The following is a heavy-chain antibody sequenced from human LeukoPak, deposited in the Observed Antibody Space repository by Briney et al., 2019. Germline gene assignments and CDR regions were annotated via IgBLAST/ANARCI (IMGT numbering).Heavy chain of an antibody. CDR1: GFTFSTFS. D-gene: IGHD6-19*01. J-gene: IGHJ3*02. Sequence: GGSLRLSCAASGFTFSTFSMSWVRQPPGKGLEWVANIKQDGSEKYYVDSVKGRFTISRDNAKNSLYLQMNRLRAEDTALYYCARDESPGDNNGWYDAFDIWGQGTMVTVSS. V-gene: IGHV3-7*01. CDR3: ARDESPGDNNGWYDAFDI. CDR2: IKQDGSEK.